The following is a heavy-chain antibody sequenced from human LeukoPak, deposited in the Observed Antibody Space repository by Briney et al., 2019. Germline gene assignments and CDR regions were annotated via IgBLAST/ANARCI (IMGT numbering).Heavy chain of an antibody. CDR2: IIPIFGTA. Sequence: SVKVSCKASGYTFTSYGISWVRQAPGQGLEWMGGIIPIFGTANYAQKFQGRVTITADESTSTAYMELSSLRSEDTAVYYCARGYSSSWYPRRYYYYMDVRGKGTTVTVSS. CDR1: GYTFTSYG. J-gene: IGHJ6*03. D-gene: IGHD6-13*01. V-gene: IGHV1-69*13. CDR3: ARGYSSSWYPRRYYYYMDV.